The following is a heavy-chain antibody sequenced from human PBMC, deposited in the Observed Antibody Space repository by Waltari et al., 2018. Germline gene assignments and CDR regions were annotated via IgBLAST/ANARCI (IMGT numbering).Heavy chain of an antibody. CDR2: FDTEDGET. J-gene: IGHJ6*04. V-gene: IGHV1-24*01. Sequence: QVQLVQSGAEVKKPGASVKFSCKVSGYTLTELSMHWVRQAPGKGLEWMGGFDTEDGETIYAQKCQGRVTMTEDTSTDTAYMELSSLRSEDTAVYYCATGSGRDWNYVTLQVWGKGTTVTVSS. CDR3: ATGSGRDWNYVTLQV. CDR1: GYTLTELS. D-gene: IGHD1-7*01.